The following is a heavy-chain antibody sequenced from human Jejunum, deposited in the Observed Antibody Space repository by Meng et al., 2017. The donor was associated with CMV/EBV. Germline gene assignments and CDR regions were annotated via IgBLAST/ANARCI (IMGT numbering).Heavy chain of an antibody. V-gene: IGHV3-15*01. CDR2: LRINTDGGTI. CDR1: GLPFRDAW. J-gene: IGHJ4*03. D-gene: IGHD2-15*01. Sequence: GLPFRDAWMSWVRQAPGKGLEWVGRLRINTDGGTIDYAAPVKGRFTISRDISKNTLYLQMHSLKSEDTGMYYCIWHTTPTCYFDLWGPGTLVTVSS. CDR3: IWHTTPTCYFDL.